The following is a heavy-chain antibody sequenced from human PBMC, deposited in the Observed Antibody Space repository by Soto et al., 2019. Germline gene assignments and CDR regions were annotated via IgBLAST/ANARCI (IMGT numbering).Heavy chain of an antibody. CDR2: MSGSGDST. CDR3: AKGNGVQAAWFDY. CDR1: GFTFRSYV. V-gene: IGHV3-23*01. J-gene: IGHJ4*02. D-gene: IGHD2-2*01. Sequence: EVQLLESGGGLVQPGGSLRLSCAASGFTFRSYVMTWVRQAPGKGLEWVSTMSGSGDSTYYADSVKGHFTISRDNSKNTLYLQMNGLRAEDTAVYYCAKGNGVQAAWFDYWGQGTLVTVSS.